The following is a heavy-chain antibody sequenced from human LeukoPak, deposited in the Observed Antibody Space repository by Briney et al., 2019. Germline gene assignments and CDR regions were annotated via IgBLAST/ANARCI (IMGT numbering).Heavy chain of an antibody. D-gene: IGHD3-16*01. CDR3: ARIGGSYNYYYMDV. J-gene: IGHJ6*03. V-gene: IGHV3-21*01. CDR2: ISSSSIYI. Sequence: GGSLRLSCAASGFTFSTYYMNWVRQAPGKGLEWVSSISSSSIYIYYADSVKGRFTISRDNAKNSLYLQMNSLRAEDTAVYYCARIGGSYNYYYMDVWGKGTTVTVSS. CDR1: GFTFSTYY.